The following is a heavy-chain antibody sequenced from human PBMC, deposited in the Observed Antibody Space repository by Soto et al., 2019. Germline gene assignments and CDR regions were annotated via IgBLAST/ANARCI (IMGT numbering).Heavy chain of an antibody. D-gene: IGHD3-10*01. Sequence: SETLSLTCAVSGGSISSGGYYWSWIRQHPGKGLEWIGYIYYIGSTYYNPSLKSRVTISVDTSKNQFSLKLSSVTAADTAVYYCVIDLRFGHSYGMDCWGPGTTVTLSS. CDR2: IYYIGST. J-gene: IGHJ6*02. CDR1: GGSISSGGYY. V-gene: IGHV4-31*11. CDR3: VIDLRFGHSYGMDC.